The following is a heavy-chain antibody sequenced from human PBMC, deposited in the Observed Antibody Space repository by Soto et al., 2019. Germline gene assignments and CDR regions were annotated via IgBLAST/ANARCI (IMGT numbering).Heavy chain of an antibody. J-gene: IGHJ4*02. CDR3: ASSYRSGWLLTFDY. V-gene: IGHV1-69*02. D-gene: IGHD6-19*01. CDR1: GGTFSSYT. CDR2: IIPILGIA. Sequence: QVQLVQSGAEVKKPGSSVKVSCKASGGTFSSYTISWVRQAPGQGLEWMGRIIPILGIANYAQKFQGRVTITADKSTSTAYMELSSLRSEDTAVYYCASSYRSGWLLTFDYWGQGTLVTVSS.